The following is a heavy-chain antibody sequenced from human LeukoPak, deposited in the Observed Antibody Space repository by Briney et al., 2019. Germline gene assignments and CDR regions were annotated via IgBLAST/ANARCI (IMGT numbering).Heavy chain of an antibody. CDR2: ISSSSSYI. J-gene: IGHJ4*02. D-gene: IGHD5-18*01. CDR3: ARRVTYSYGFDY. CDR1: GFTFSSYS. Sequence: GGSLRLSCAASGFTFSSYSMNWVRQAPGKGLEWVSSISSSSSYIYYADSVKGRFTISRDNAKNSLYLQMNSLRTEDTAVYYCARRVTYSYGFDYWGQGTLVTVSS. V-gene: IGHV3-21*01.